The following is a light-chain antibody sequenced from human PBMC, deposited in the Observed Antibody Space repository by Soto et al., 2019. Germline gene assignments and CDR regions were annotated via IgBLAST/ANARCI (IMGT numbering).Light chain of an antibody. CDR1: ESVSSSY. V-gene: IGKV3-20*01. CDR2: GSY. CDR3: QQYGSSTIT. Sequence: EIASTQSPATLYLYPVERAGRSFSARESVSSSYLALYQQKPGQAPRLLIYGSYSRATGIPDRFSGSGSGTDFTLNISRLEPEDFAVYYCQQYGSSTITLGHGTRVEI. J-gene: IGKJ5*01.